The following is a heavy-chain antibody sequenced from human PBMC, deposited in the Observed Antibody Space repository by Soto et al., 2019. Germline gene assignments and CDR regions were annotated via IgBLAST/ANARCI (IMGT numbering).Heavy chain of an antibody. Sequence: QITLKASGPALVRPTQPLTLTCTFSGFSLSTTGVAVAWIRQPPGEVLEWLALIYWDDDKGYNSSLKSRITITKDTSRDQVVLAMTNMDPMDTTTYYCAHSQRGPRDFWGPGILVTVSS. CDR3: AHSQRGPRDF. D-gene: IGHD5-12*01. CDR1: GFSLSTTGVA. J-gene: IGHJ4*02. CDR2: IYWDDDK. V-gene: IGHV2-5*02.